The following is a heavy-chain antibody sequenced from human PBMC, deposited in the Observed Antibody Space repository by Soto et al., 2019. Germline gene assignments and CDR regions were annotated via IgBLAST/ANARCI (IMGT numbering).Heavy chain of an antibody. Sequence: QVQLVQSGAEVKKPGSSVKVSCKASGGTFSKYAFSWVRQAPGQGLEWMGGIIPLFGTADYAQRFQGRVRITADESTTTAYMELSSLRSDDTATYYCARAWPRGTMTVIDDDNYGMDVWGQGTTVTVSS. J-gene: IGHJ6*02. CDR2: IIPLFGTA. CDR1: GGTFSKYA. D-gene: IGHD3-22*01. V-gene: IGHV1-69*01. CDR3: ARAWPRGTMTVIDDDNYGMDV.